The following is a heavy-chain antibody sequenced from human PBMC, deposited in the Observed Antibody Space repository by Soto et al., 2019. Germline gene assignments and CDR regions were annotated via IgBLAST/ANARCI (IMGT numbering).Heavy chain of an antibody. D-gene: IGHD3-10*01. V-gene: IGHV4-30-2*01. CDR2: IYHSGST. J-gene: IGHJ4*02. CDR1: GGSIRSGGYS. Sequence: SETLALTCAVSGGSIRSGGYSWSWIRQPPGKGLEWIGYIYHSGSTYYNPSLKSRFTISRDNSKNTLYLEMNSLRAEDTAVYYCARGDTLPGYWGQGTLVTVSS. CDR3: ARGDTLPGY.